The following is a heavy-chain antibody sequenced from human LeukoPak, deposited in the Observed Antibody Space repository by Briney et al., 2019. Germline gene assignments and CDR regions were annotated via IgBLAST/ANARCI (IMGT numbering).Heavy chain of an antibody. V-gene: IGHV3-23*01. CDR3: AKDTSIGRYCTNGVCSPFDY. CDR2: ISDSGGST. Sequence: GGSLRLSCAASGFTFSSYAMSWVRQAPGKGLEWVSAISDSGGSTYDAGSVKGRFTISRENSKNTLYLQMNSLRAEDTAVYYCAKDTSIGRYCTNGVCSPFDYWGQGTLVTVSS. CDR1: GFTFSSYA. J-gene: IGHJ4*02. D-gene: IGHD2-8*01.